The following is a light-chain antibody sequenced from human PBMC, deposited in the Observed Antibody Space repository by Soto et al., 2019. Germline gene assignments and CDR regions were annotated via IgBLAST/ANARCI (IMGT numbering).Light chain of an antibody. V-gene: IGLV2-14*01. Sequence: QAVVTQPASVSGSPRQSITISCTGASSDVGGYTYVSWYQQHPGKAPKLMIYEVNNRPSGVSNRFSGSKSGNTASLTISGLQAEDEADYYCSSYTSSSTLYVFGTGTKVTVL. J-gene: IGLJ1*01. CDR1: SSDVGGYTY. CDR3: SSYTSSSTLYV. CDR2: EVN.